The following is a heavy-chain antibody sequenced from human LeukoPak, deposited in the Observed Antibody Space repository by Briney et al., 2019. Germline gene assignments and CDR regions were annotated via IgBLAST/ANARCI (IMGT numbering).Heavy chain of an antibody. Sequence: GGSLRLSCAASGFTFSSYDMHWVRQATGEGLEWVSAIGTAGDTYYPGSVKGRFTISRENAKNSLYLQMNSLRAGDTAVYYCARSIAAAVYFDYWGQGTLVTVSS. CDR3: ARSIAAAVYFDY. D-gene: IGHD6-13*01. V-gene: IGHV3-13*04. J-gene: IGHJ4*02. CDR1: GFTFSSYD. CDR2: IGTAGDT.